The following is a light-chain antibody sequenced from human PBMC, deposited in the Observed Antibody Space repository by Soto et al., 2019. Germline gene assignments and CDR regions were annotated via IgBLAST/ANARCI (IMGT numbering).Light chain of an antibody. CDR1: SIGVGGYNY. J-gene: IGLJ3*02. V-gene: IGLV2-14*01. CDR3: SSYTTISTLEV. CDR2: EVS. Sequence: QSALTQPASVSGSPGQSITISCTGTSIGVGGYNYVSWYQQHPGKAPKLMIYEVSNRPSGVSNRFSGSKSGNTASLTISGLQAEDEADYYCSSYTTISTLEVFGGGTKLTVL.